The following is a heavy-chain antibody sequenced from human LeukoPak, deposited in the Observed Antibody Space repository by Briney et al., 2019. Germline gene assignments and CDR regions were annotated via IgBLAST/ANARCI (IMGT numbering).Heavy chain of an antibody. J-gene: IGHJ6*02. D-gene: IGHD3-10*01. CDR2: IRTEGSNK. Sequence: PGRSLRPSCAPSAFTLSTFGMHWVSHAPRRGLGWVASIRTEGSNKIYADSVKGRFTISRDNSKNTMYLEMTSLRAEDTAVYYCAKDGAWFGELYGMDVWGQGTTVTVSS. V-gene: IGHV3-30*02. CDR1: AFTLSTFG. CDR3: AKDGAWFGELYGMDV.